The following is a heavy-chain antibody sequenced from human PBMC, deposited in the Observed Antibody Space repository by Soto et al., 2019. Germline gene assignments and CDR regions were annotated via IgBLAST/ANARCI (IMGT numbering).Heavy chain of an antibody. V-gene: IGHV4-39*01. Sequence: QLQLQESGPGLVKPSETLSLTCTVSGGSISSSSYYWGWIRQPPGKGLEWIGSIYYSGSTYYNPSLKSRVTISVDTSKNQFSLKLSSVTAADTAVYYCARHPVQFSYGSGSPPYYWGQGTLVTVSS. J-gene: IGHJ4*02. CDR3: ARHPVQFSYGSGSPPYY. CDR2: IYYSGST. D-gene: IGHD3-10*01. CDR1: GGSISSSSYY.